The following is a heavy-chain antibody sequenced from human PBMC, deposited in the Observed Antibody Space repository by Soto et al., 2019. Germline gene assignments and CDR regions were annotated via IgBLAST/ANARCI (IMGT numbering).Heavy chain of an antibody. CDR2: IYSTGTT. CDR3: AKDGRGSGSHYNSFGY. J-gene: IGHJ4*02. V-gene: IGHV3-53*01. D-gene: IGHD3-10*01. CDR1: GFTVGNNY. Sequence: EVQLVESGGGLIQPGGSLKLSCAASGFTVGNNYMSWVRQAPGKGLEWVSLIYSTGTTKYADSVKGRFTVSRDNAKNPLYLKMNSLRSEDSAGYYCAKDGRGSGSHYNSFGYWGQGTLVTVSS.